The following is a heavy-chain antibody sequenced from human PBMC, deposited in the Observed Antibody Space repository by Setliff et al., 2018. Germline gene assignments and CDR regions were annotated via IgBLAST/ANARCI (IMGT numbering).Heavy chain of an antibody. D-gene: IGHD3-16*01. V-gene: IGHV1-18*01. CDR1: GYNFVTFG. CDR3: ARDTLTLGDITLFDY. Sequence: ASVKVSCKTSGYNFVTFGVNWVRQVPGQGFEWMGWISPYNGDANYAQKFQGRVTMTRDTSISTAYMELSRLRSDDTAVYYCARDTLTLGDITLFDYWGQGTLVTVSS. CDR2: ISPYNGDA. J-gene: IGHJ4*02.